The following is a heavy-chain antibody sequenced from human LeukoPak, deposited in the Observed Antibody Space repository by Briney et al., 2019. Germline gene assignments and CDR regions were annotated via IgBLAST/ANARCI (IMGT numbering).Heavy chain of an antibody. CDR2: MSILSGIT. D-gene: IGHD6-6*01. V-gene: IGHV3-21*01. J-gene: IGHJ4*02. CDR3: AREFEYSTSGAGY. CDR1: GFPFSGYS. Sequence: GGSLRLPCAGSGFPFSGYSMNWVRQTPGKGLEWVSSMSILSGITYYAESVKGRFTVSRDNAKNLLHLQMNSLRVEDTAIYYCAREFEYSTSGAGYWGQGTLVTVSS.